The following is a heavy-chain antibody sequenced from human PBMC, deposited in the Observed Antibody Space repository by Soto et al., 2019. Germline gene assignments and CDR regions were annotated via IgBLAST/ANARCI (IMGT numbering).Heavy chain of an antibody. D-gene: IGHD3-22*01. CDR3: ASTNYYYDSSGYPTSGLDP. CDR2: IIPIFGTA. CDR1: GGTFSSYA. Sequence: QVQLVQSGAEVKKPGSSVKVSCKASGGTFSSYAISWVRQAPGQGLEWMGGIIPIFGTANYAQKFQGRVKITADESTSTAYMELSRLRPEDLGVYYCASTNYYYDSSGYPTSGLDPWGHGTLGTVSS. J-gene: IGHJ5*02. V-gene: IGHV1-69*01.